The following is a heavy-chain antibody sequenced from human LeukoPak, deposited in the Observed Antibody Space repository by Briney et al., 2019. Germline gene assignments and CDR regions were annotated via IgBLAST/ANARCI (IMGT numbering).Heavy chain of an antibody. CDR3: ATRMIVVAGDAFDI. V-gene: IGHV1-24*01. J-gene: IGHJ3*02. CDR1: GYTLTELS. Sequence: ASVKVSCKVSGYTLTELSMHWVRQAPGKGLEWMGGFDPEDGETIYAQKFQGRVTMTEDTSTDTAYMELSSLRSEDTAVYYCATRMIVVAGDAFDIWGQGTMVTVSS. D-gene: IGHD3-22*01. CDR2: FDPEDGET.